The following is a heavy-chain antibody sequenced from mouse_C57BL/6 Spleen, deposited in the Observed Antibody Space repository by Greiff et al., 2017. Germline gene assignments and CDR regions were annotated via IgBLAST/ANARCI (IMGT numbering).Heavy chain of an antibody. CDR1: GFTFSDYG. D-gene: IGHD1-1*01. Sequence: EVMLVESGGGLVKPGGSLKLSCAASGFTFSDYGMHWVRQAPEKGLEWVAYISSGSSTIYYAATVKGRFTISRDNAKNTLFLQMTSLRSEDTAMYYCARGGYGSRGYFDYWGQGTTLTVSS. CDR2: ISSGSSTI. V-gene: IGHV5-17*01. J-gene: IGHJ2*01. CDR3: ARGGYGSRGYFDY.